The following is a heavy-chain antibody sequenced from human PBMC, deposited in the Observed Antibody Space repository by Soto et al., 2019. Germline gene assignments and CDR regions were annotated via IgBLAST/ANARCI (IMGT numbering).Heavy chain of an antibody. D-gene: IGHD3-9*01. V-gene: IGHV4-39*01. Sequence: PSETLSLTCTVSVCSISSSSYCWGWIRQPPGKGLEWIGSIYYSGSTYYNPSLKSRVTISVDTSKNQFSLKLSSVTAADTAVYYCARHRGPYYDILTGYFGGFYWFDPWGQGTLVTVSS. CDR3: ARHRGPYYDILTGYFGGFYWFDP. CDR2: IYYSGST. J-gene: IGHJ5*02. CDR1: VCSISSSSYC.